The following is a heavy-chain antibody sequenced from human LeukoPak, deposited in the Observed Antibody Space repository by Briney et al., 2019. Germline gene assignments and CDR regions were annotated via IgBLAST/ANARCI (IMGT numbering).Heavy chain of an antibody. Sequence: GGSLRLSCAASGFTFSSYAMHWVRQAPGKGLEWVAVISYDGSNKCYADSVKGRFTISRDNSKNTLYLQMNSLRAQDTSVYYCAKVQRYGDYILWDYWGQGTLVTVSS. CDR2: ISYDGSNK. D-gene: IGHD4-17*01. CDR3: AKVQRYGDYILWDY. V-gene: IGHV3-30*04. J-gene: IGHJ4*02. CDR1: GFTFSSYA.